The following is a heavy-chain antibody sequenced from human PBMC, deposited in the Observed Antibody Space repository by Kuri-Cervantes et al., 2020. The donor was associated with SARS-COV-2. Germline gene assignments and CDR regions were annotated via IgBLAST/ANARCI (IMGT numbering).Heavy chain of an antibody. V-gene: IGHV4-61*01. Sequence: SETLSLTCTLSSGSLSSRSYFWGWIRQPPGKGLEWIVNIYDSGSTNYNPSLKSRVTISVDTSKNQFSLKLSSVTAADTAVYYCASGYSYGPAFDIWGQGTMVTVSS. CDR2: IYDSGST. D-gene: IGHD5-18*01. CDR1: SGSLSSRSYF. J-gene: IGHJ3*02. CDR3: ASGYSYGPAFDI.